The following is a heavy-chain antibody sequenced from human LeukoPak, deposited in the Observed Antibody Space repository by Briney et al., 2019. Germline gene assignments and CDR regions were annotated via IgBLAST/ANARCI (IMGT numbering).Heavy chain of an antibody. V-gene: IGHV3-48*01. CDR1: GFPFKSYA. Sequence: GGSLRLSCAASGFPFKSYAMSWVLQAPGKGLEWISYISSGVTTEYYADSVKGRFTISRDDAKNSLYLQMDSLRAEDTAVYYCARFNLGWLDPWGQGALVTVSS. J-gene: IGHJ5*02. D-gene: IGHD1-20*01. CDR2: ISSGVTTE. CDR3: ARFNLGWLDP.